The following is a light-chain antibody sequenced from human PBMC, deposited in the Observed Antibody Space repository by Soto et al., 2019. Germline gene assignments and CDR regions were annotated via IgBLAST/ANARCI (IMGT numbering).Light chain of an antibody. Sequence: EIVLTQSPGTLSLSPGDIATLSCRASQSVSSRYLAWYQQKPGQAPRLLIYGASNRPTGIPDRFSGSGSGTDFTLTISRLEPEDFAVYYCQQYGSSPTLTFGGGTKVEIK. CDR1: QSVSSRY. CDR2: GAS. V-gene: IGKV3-20*01. CDR3: QQYGSSPTLT. J-gene: IGKJ4*01.